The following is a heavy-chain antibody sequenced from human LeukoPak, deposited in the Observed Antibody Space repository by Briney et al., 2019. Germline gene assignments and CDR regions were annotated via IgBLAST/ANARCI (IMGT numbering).Heavy chain of an antibody. CDR2: ISGSGGST. Sequence: PGGSLRLSCAASGFTFSSYGMYWVRQAPGKGLEWVSAISGSGGSTYYADSVKGRFTISRDNSKNTLYLQMNSLRAEDTAVYYCAKVSSSSPYFDYWGQGTLVTVSS. V-gene: IGHV3-23*01. CDR1: GFTFSSYG. CDR3: AKVSSSSPYFDY. D-gene: IGHD6-6*01. J-gene: IGHJ4*02.